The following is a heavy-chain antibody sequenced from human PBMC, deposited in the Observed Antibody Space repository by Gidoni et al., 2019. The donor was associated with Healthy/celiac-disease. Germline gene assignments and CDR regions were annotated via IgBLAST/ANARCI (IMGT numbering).Heavy chain of an antibody. CDR2: ISYDGRNK. D-gene: IGHD3-22*01. V-gene: IGHV3-30*04. CDR3: ARDLKIVVVITVYYYGMDV. CDR1: GFTFSRSA. Sequence: QVQLVESVGGVVQPGRSLRLSCAASGFTFSRSAMHWVRQAPGKGLEWVAVISYDGRNKYYADSVKGRFTISRDNSKNTLYLQMNSLRAEDTAVYYCARDLKIVVVITVYYYGMDVWGQGTTVTVSS. J-gene: IGHJ6*02.